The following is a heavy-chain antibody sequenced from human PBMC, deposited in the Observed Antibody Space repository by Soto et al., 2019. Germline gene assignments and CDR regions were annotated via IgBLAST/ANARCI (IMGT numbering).Heavy chain of an antibody. D-gene: IGHD6-13*01. J-gene: IGHJ5*02. CDR3: ARGYGWFDP. CDR1: GFSFSSYG. V-gene: IGHV3-33*01. CDR2: LWYDGSNK. Sequence: QVQLVESGGGVVQPRRSLRISCAASGFSFSSYGMHWVRQAPGKGLEWVAVLWYDGSNKYYADSVKGRFTISRDNSKNTLYLQMNSLRAEDTAVYYSARGYGWFDPWGQGTLVTVSS.